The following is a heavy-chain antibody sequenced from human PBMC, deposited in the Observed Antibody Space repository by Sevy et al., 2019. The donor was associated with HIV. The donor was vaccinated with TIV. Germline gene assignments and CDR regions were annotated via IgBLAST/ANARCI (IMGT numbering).Heavy chain of an antibody. V-gene: IGHV3-66*01. D-gene: IGHD2-21*01. CDR3: ARLRVIASAPYYFDY. CDR2: LYDSGAA. Sequence: GGSLRLSCAVSKFTVSNNYMTWVRQAPGKGLEWVSTLYDSGAAYYAVSVKGRFTVSRDNAKKSLYLQMNTLRAEDTAVYYCARLRVIASAPYYFDYWGQGALVTVSS. J-gene: IGHJ4*02. CDR1: KFTVSNNY.